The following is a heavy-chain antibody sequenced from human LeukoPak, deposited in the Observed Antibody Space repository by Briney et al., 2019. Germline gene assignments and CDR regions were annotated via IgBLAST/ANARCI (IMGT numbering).Heavy chain of an antibody. CDR1: GYTLTELS. J-gene: IGHJ4*02. D-gene: IGHD3-9*01. Sequence: VASVKVSCQVSGYTLTELSMHWVRQAPGKGLESMGGFDPEDGETIYAQKFQGRVTMTEDTSTDTAYMELSSLRSEDTAVYYCATVRRWLLIFDYWGQGTLVTVSS. CDR2: FDPEDGET. CDR3: ATVRRWLLIFDY. V-gene: IGHV1-24*01.